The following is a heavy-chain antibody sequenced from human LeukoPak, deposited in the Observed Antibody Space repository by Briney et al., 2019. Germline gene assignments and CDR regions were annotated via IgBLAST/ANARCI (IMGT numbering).Heavy chain of an antibody. V-gene: IGHV1-2*02. CDR1: GYSFTGYY. Sequence: PGASVKVSCKASGYSFTGYYLHRVRQAPGQGLEWMGWINPDSGDTNYLQQFQGRVTMTRDTSITTAYMELSRLRSDDTAVYYCTRDLLGGSGTFDPWGQGTLVTVSS. CDR2: INPDSGDT. J-gene: IGHJ5*02. D-gene: IGHD3-10*01. CDR3: TRDLLGGSGTFDP.